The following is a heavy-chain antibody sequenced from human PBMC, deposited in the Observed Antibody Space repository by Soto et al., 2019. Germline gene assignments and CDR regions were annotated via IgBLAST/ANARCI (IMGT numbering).Heavy chain of an antibody. CDR2: IYYSGST. J-gene: IGHJ5*02. CDR1: GGSISSYY. V-gene: IGHV4-59*01. D-gene: IGHD3-10*01. Sequence: PSETLAITCTVSGGSISSYYWSWIRQPPGKGLEWIGYIYYSGSTNYNPSLKSRVTISVDTSKNQFSLKLSSVTAADTAVYYCARSVTPWGQGTLVTVSS. CDR3: ARSVTP.